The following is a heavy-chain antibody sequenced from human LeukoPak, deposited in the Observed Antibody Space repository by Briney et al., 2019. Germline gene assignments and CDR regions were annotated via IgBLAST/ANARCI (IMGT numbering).Heavy chain of an antibody. CDR2: LSGSGTKT. V-gene: IGHV3-23*01. J-gene: IGHJ1*01. CDR3: AKHPDVGSYYYFQH. D-gene: IGHD3-10*01. CDR1: GFTFSNYA. Sequence: GGSLRLSCVASGFTFSNYAMSWVRQAPGMGLEWVSALSGSGTKTYYADSMKGRFTISRDNSKTTLYLQVNSLRAEDTAVYYCAKHPDVGSYYYFQHWGQGTLVAVSS.